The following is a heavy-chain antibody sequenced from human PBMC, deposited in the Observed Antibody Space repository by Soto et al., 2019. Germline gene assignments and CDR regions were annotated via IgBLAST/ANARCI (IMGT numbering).Heavy chain of an antibody. J-gene: IGHJ6*02. CDR1: GGSIISYY. D-gene: IGHD5-12*01. V-gene: IGHV4-59*12. Sequence: PSETLSLTCTVSGGSIISYYWSWIRPPPGKGLEWIGYIYYSGSTNYNPSLKSRVTISVDTSKNQFSLKLSSVTAADTAVYYCARGVARVATITAAYYYGMDVWGQGTTVTVSS. CDR3: ARGVARVATITAAYYYGMDV. CDR2: IYYSGST.